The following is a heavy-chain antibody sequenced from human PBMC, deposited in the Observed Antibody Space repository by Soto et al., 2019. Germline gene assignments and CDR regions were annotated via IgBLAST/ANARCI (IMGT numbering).Heavy chain of an antibody. CDR3: ARHPSTYSNYPGGWFDP. V-gene: IGHV5-10-1*01. J-gene: IGHJ5*02. CDR1: GYSYTSYW. D-gene: IGHD4-4*01. Sequence: GESLKISCKGSGYSYTSYWITWVRQMPGRGLEWMGRIDPSDSYTNYSPSFQGHVTISADKSISTAYLQWSSLKASDTAMYYCARHPSTYSNYPGGWFDPWGQGTLVTVSS. CDR2: IDPSDSYT.